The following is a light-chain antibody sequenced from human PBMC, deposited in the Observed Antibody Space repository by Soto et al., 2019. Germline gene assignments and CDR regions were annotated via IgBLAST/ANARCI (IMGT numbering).Light chain of an antibody. J-gene: IGLJ1*01. Sequence: QSVLTQPAPVSGSPGQSITISCTGTSSDVGSYNLVSWYQQHPGKAPKLMIYEGSKRPSGVSNRFSGSKSGNTASLTISGLQAEDEAYYYCCSYAGSLYVFGTGTKLTVL. CDR2: EGS. V-gene: IGLV2-23*01. CDR3: CSYAGSLYV. CDR1: SSDVGSYNL.